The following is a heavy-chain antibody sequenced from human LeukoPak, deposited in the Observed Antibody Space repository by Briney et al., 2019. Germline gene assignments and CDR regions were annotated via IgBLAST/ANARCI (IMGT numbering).Heavy chain of an antibody. V-gene: IGHV3-23*01. Sequence: GGSLRLPCAASGFTFSSYAMSWVRQAPGKGLEWVSAISGSGGSTYYADSVKGRFTISRDNSKNTLYLQMNSLRAEDTAVYYCAKDTTKLRWLQEPSDYFDYWGQGTLVTVSS. CDR1: GFTFSSYA. D-gene: IGHD5-24*01. CDR3: AKDTTKLRWLQEPSDYFDY. J-gene: IGHJ4*02. CDR2: ISGSGGST.